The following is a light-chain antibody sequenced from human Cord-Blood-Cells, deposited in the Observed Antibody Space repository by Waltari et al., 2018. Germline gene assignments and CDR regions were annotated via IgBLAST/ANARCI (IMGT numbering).Light chain of an antibody. Sequence: YELKQPPSVSVSPGKTDRLTRSGQALPQKYATWYKQKPGQAPVLVIYKDSERPSGFPERFSGSSSWTTVTLTISGVQAEDEADYYCQSADSSGTYVVFGGGTKLTVL. V-gene: IGLV3-25*02. CDR2: KDS. CDR3: QSADSSGTYVV. CDR1: ALPQKY. J-gene: IGLJ2*01.